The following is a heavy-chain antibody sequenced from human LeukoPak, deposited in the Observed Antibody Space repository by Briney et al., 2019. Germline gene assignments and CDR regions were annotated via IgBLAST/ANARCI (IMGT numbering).Heavy chain of an antibody. Sequence: SETLSLTCTVSGGSISSYYWSWIRQPPGKGLEWIGEINHSGSTNYNPSLKSRVTISVDTSKNQFSLKLSSVTAADTAVYYCARDQEMTTVTTFAFDIWGQGTMVTVSS. CDR3: ARDQEMTTVTTFAFDI. V-gene: IGHV4-34*01. D-gene: IGHD4-17*01. CDR1: GGSISSYY. J-gene: IGHJ3*02. CDR2: INHSGST.